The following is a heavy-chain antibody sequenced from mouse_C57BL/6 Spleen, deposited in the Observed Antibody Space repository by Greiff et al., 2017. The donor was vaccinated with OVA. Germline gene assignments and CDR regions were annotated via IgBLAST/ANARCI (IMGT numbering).Heavy chain of an antibody. D-gene: IGHD2-4*01. CDR1: GYTFTDYN. V-gene: IGHV1-18*01. CDR2: VNPNNGGT. CDR3: ARQRYDYGYFDY. Sequence: EVQLQESGPELVKPGASVKIPCKASGYTFTDYNMDWVKQSHGKSLEWIGDVNPNNGGTIYNQKFKGKATLTVDKSSSTAYMELRSLTSEDTAVYYCARQRYDYGYFDYWGQGTTLTVSS. J-gene: IGHJ2*01.